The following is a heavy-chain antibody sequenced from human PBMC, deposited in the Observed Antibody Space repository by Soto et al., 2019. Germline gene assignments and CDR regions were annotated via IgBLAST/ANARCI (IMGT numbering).Heavy chain of an antibody. CDR3: ARSLRFLEWDYYYYSVMDV. D-gene: IGHD3-3*01. Sequence: SETLSLTCTVSGGSISSYYWSWIRQPPGKGLEWIGYIYYSGSTNYNPSLKSRVTISVDTSKNQFSLKLSSVTAADTAVYYCARSLRFLEWDYYYYSVMDVWGQGTTVTVSS. V-gene: IGHV4-59*01. J-gene: IGHJ6*02. CDR1: GGSISSYY. CDR2: IYYSGST.